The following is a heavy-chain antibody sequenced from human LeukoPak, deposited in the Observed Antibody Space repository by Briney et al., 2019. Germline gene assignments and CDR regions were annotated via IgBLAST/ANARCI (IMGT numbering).Heavy chain of an antibody. Sequence: SETLSLTCTVSGGSISSYYWSWIRQPPGKGLEWIGYIYYSGSTNYNPSLKSRVTISVDTSENQFSLKLSSVTAADTAVYYCARDSCGGGDCYSDYWGQGTLVTVSS. CDR1: GGSISSYY. CDR3: ARDSCGGGDCYSDY. J-gene: IGHJ4*02. CDR2: IYYSGST. D-gene: IGHD2-21*02. V-gene: IGHV4-59*01.